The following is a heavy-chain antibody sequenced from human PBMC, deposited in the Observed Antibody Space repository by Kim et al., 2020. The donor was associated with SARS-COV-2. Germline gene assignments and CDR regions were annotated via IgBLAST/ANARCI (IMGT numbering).Heavy chain of an antibody. CDR3: ARGGTNYDILTGYFYHYYYYGMDV. CDR1: GYTFTSYA. J-gene: IGHJ6*02. CDR2: INTNTGNP. Sequence: ASVKVSCKASGYTFTSYAMNWVRQAPGQGLEWMGWINTNTGNPTYAQGFTGRFVFSLDTSVSTAYLQISSLKAEDTAVYYCARGGTNYDILTGYFYHYYYYGMDVWGQGTTVTVSS. V-gene: IGHV7-4-1*02. D-gene: IGHD3-9*01.